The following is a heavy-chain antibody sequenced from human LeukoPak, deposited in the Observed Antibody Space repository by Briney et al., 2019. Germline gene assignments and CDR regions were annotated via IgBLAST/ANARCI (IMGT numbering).Heavy chain of an antibody. J-gene: IGHJ3*02. Sequence: GGSLRLSCAASGFTFSSYAMSWVRQAPGKGLEWVSAISGSGGSTYYADSVKGRFTISRVNSKNTLYLQMNSLRAEDTAVYYCAKDHDHDYVWGSYRYLYAFDIWGQGTMVTVSS. CDR2: ISGSGGST. V-gene: IGHV3-23*01. CDR1: GFTFSSYA. CDR3: AKDHDHDYVWGSYRYLYAFDI. D-gene: IGHD3-16*02.